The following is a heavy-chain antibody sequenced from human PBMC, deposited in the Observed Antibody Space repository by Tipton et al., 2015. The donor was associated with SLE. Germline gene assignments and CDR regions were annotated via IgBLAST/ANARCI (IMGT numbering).Heavy chain of an antibody. V-gene: IGHV3-48*04. CDR3: ARDQDHDFWSGFPDCFDL. D-gene: IGHD3-3*01. J-gene: IGHJ4*02. CDR2: ITTSSDII. Sequence: SLRLSCAASGFNFWTSSMNWVRQSPGKGLEWISYITTSSDIIYYADSVRGRFTISRDNAKNSLVLQMNSLRAEDTGTYYCARDQDHDFWSGFPDCFDLWGQGTLVTVSS. CDR1: GFNFWTSS.